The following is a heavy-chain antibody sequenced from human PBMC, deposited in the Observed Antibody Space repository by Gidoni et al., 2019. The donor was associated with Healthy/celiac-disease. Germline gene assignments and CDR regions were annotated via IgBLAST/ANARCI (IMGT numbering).Heavy chain of an antibody. J-gene: IGHJ4*02. V-gene: IGHV3-23*01. CDR2: ISGSGGST. CDR1: VFTFSSYA. D-gene: IGHD1-26*01. CDR3: AKGSMNRELLPFDY. Sequence: EVQLLESGGGLVQPGGSLRLSCAASVFTFSSYAMSWVRQAPGKGLEWGSAISGSGGSTYYADSVKGRFTISRDNSKNTLYLQMNSLRAEDTAVYYCAKGSMNRELLPFDYWGQGTLVTVSS.